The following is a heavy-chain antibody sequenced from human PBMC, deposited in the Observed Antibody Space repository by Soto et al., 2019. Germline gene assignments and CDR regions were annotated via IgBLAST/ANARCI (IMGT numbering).Heavy chain of an antibody. CDR2: IKQDGSEK. V-gene: IGHV3-7*01. D-gene: IGHD2-15*01. J-gene: IGHJ5*02. CDR1: GFTFSSYW. CDR3: ARLVVVVAATWFDP. Sequence: PGGSLRLSCAASGFTFSSYWMSWVRQTPGKGLEWVANIKQDGSEKYYVDSVKGRFTISRDNAKNSLYLQMHSLRAEDTAVYYCARLVVVVAATWFDPWGQGTLVTVSS.